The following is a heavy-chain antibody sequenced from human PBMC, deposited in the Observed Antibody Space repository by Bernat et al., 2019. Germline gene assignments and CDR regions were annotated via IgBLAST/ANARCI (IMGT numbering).Heavy chain of an antibody. CDR1: GGSISSYY. Sequence: QLQLQESGSGLVKPSETLSLTCTVSGGSISSYYWSWIRQPPGKGLEWIGYIYYSGSTKYNPSLKSRVTISVDTSKSQFSLKLSSVTAADTAVYYCGGGSGSYFPFDYWGQGSLVTVSS. CDR3: GGGSGSYFPFDY. D-gene: IGHD3-10*01. CDR2: IYYSGST. V-gene: IGHV4-59*01. J-gene: IGHJ4*02.